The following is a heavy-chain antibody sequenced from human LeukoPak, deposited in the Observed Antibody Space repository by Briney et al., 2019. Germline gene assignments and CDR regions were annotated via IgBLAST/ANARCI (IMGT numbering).Heavy chain of an antibody. D-gene: IGHD1-7*01. J-gene: IGHJ6*03. V-gene: IGHV1-69*05. Sequence: SVKVSCKASGGAFSSYAISWVRQAPGQGLEWMGRIIPIFGTANYAQKFQGRVTITTDESTSTAYMELSSLRSEDTAVYYCARDSDWNYERPYYMDVWGKGTTVTVSS. CDR2: IIPIFGTA. CDR3: ARDSDWNYERPYYMDV. CDR1: GGAFSSYA.